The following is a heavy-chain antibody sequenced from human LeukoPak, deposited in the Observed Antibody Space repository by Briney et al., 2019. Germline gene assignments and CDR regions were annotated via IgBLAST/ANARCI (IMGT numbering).Heavy chain of an antibody. V-gene: IGHV3-30*04. CDR2: ISYDGSNK. Sequence: GGSLRLSCAASGFTFSSYAMHWVRQAPGKGLEWVAVISYDGSNKYYADSVKGRFTISRDNSKDTLYLQMNSLRAEDTAVYYCARVDYDSSGYYDYWGQGTLVNVSS. CDR1: GFTFSSYA. J-gene: IGHJ4*02. D-gene: IGHD3-22*01. CDR3: ARVDYDSSGYYDY.